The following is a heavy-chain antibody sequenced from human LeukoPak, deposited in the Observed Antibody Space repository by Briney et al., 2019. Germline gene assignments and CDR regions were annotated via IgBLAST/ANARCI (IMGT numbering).Heavy chain of an antibody. V-gene: IGHV3-48*01. Sequence: GGSLRLSCAASGFTFSSYSMNWVRQAPGKGLEWVSYISSSSSTIYYADSVKGRFTISRDNAKNSLHLQMNSLRAEDTAVYYCARDDDNWTTGGGDYFDYWGQGTLVTVSS. D-gene: IGHD1-20*01. CDR1: GFTFSSYS. CDR2: ISSSSSTI. CDR3: ARDDDNWTTGGGDYFDY. J-gene: IGHJ4*02.